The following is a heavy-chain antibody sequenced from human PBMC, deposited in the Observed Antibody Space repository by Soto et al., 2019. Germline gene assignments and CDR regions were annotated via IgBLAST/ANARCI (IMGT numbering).Heavy chain of an antibody. CDR3: ARIPGGQLGANYFDY. CDR1: GFTVSSTY. V-gene: IGHV3-53*01. D-gene: IGHD6-6*01. J-gene: IGHJ4*02. CDR2: LYSGGST. Sequence: GGSLRLSCAASGFTVSSTYMNWVRQAPGKGLEWVSVLYSGGSTYYADSVKGRFTISRDNSKNTLYLQMNSLRPEDTAVYYCARIPGGQLGANYFDYWGQRTLVTVSS.